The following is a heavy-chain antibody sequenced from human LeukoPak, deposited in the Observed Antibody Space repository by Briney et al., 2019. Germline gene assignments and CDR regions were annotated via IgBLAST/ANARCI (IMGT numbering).Heavy chain of an antibody. CDR2: INHSGST. CDR3: AREATVTMFDY. V-gene: IGHV4-34*01. CDR1: GGSFSGYY. Sequence: SETLSLTCAVYGGSFSGYYWSWIRQPPVKGLEWIGEINHSGSTNYNPSLKSRVTIPVDTSKNQFSLKLSSVTAADTAVYYCAREATVTMFDYWGQGTLVTVSS. J-gene: IGHJ4*02. D-gene: IGHD4-4*01.